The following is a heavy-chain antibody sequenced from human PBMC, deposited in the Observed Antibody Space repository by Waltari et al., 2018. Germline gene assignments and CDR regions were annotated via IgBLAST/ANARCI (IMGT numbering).Heavy chain of an antibody. V-gene: IGHV3-7*04. J-gene: IGHJ4*02. D-gene: IGHD3-10*01. Sequence: EVQLVESGGGLVQPGGSLRLSCAASGFTFSSYWMSWVRQAPGKGLEWVANKKKDGSEKNYLDHVQCRFTISKDNAENSLYLQMISLRAEDTAVYYCARVMVQGDLDYWGQGTLVTVAS. CDR1: GFTFSSYW. CDR2: KKKDGSEK. CDR3: ARVMVQGDLDY.